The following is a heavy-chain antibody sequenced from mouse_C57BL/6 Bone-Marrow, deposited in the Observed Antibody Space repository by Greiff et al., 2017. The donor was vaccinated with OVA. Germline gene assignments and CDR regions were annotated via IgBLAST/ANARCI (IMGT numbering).Heavy chain of an antibody. V-gene: IGHV1-19*01. CDR2: INPYNGGT. Sequence: EVKLQESGPVLVKPGASVKMSCKASGYTFTDYYMNWVKQSHGKSLEWIGVINPYNGGTSYNQKFKGKATLTVDKSSSTAYMELNSLTSEDSAVYYCARSEDYPFYYAMDYWGQGTSVTVSS. CDR1: GYTFTDYY. CDR3: ARSEDYPFYYAMDY. J-gene: IGHJ4*01. D-gene: IGHD2-4*01.